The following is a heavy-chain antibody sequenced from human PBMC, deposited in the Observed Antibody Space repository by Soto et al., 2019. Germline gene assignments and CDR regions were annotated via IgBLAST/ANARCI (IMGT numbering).Heavy chain of an antibody. V-gene: IGHV3-23*01. D-gene: IGHD6-6*01. J-gene: IGHJ6*02. CDR1: GFTFSSYA. CDR2: ISGSGGST. CDR3: AKSLFDKSPLIAARPTTLGYYYYGMDV. Sequence: GGSLRLSCAASGFTFSSYAMSWVRQAPGKGLEWVSAISGSGGSTYYADSVKGRFTISRDNSKNTLYLQMNSLRAEDTAVYYCAKSLFDKSPLIAARPTTLGYYYYGMDVWGQGTTVTAP.